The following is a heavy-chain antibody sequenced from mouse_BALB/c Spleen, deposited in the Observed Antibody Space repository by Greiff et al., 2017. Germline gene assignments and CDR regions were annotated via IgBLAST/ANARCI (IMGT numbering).Heavy chain of an antibody. V-gene: IGHV1-18*01. J-gene: IGHJ3*01. D-gene: IGHD3-1*01. CDR1: GYTFTDYN. CDR2: INPNNGGT. Sequence: EVQLQESGPELVKPGASVKIPCKASGYTFTDYNMDWVKQSHGKSLEWIGDINPNNGGTIYNQKFKGKATLTVDKSSSTAYMELRSLTSEDTAVYYWARRGTARATSWFADWGQGTLVTVSA. CDR3: ARRGTARATSWFAD.